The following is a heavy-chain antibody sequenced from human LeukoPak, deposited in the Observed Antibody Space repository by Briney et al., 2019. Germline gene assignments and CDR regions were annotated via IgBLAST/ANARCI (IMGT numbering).Heavy chain of an antibody. CDR3: ARRRYSFDAFDI. Sequence: PSETLSLTCTVSGGSISSHYWSWIRQPPGKGLEWIGYIYYSGSTNYNPSLKSRVTISVDTSKNQFSLKLSSVTAADTAVYYCARRRYSFDAFDIWAKGQWSPSLQ. D-gene: IGHD5-18*01. CDR2: IYYSGST. J-gene: IGHJ3*02. V-gene: IGHV4-59*08. CDR1: GGSISSHY.